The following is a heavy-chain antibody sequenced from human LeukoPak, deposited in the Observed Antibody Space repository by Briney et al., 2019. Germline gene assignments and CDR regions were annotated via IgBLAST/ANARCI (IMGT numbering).Heavy chain of an antibody. CDR2: IYWDDGK. CDR1: GFSLNTGGVG. V-gene: IGHV2-5*02. J-gene: IGHJ4*02. Sequence: SGPTLVNPTQTLTLTCTFSGFSLNTGGVGVGWIRQPPGKALEWLALIYWDDGKRYSPSLKTRLTITKDTSKNHVVLTMTNMDPVDTGTYYCAHALRWSSQPEQYFDYWGQGTLVIVSS. D-gene: IGHD4-23*01. CDR3: AHALRWSSQPEQYFDY.